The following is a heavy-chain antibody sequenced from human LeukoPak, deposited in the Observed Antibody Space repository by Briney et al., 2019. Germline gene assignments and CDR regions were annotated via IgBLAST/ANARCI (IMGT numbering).Heavy chain of an antibody. CDR3: VRERYHGSGAPKYDF. J-gene: IGHJ4*02. CDR1: GFTFSSYC. V-gene: IGHV3-21*06. Sequence: GGSLRLSCAASGFTFSSYCMDWVRQAPGKGLEWVSVISSSSSYTYYADSVKGRFTISRDNAKDSLYLQMNSLRVEDTAVYYCVRERYHGSGAPKYDFWGQGTLVTVFS. CDR2: ISSSSSYT. D-gene: IGHD3-10*01.